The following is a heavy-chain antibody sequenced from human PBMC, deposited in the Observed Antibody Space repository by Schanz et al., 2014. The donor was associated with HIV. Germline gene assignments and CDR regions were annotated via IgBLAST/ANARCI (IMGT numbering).Heavy chain of an antibody. Sequence: QVQVVESGGGVVQPGRSLTLSCATTGFPLRDYGMHWVRQAAGKGLEWLAFISYNGNEKDYGDSVKGRFTISRDNSKNTLYLQMKSPRAADTAVYGCARQGLRFSFWLDYWGQGTPVTVS. CDR3: ARQGLRFSFWLDY. CDR2: ISYNGNEK. J-gene: IGHJ4*02. V-gene: IGHV3-30*03. CDR1: GFPLRDYG. D-gene: IGHD4-17*01.